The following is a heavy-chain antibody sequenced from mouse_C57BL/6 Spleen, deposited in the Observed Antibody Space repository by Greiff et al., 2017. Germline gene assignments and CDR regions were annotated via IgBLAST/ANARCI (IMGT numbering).Heavy chain of an antibody. CDR2: ISSGSSTI. CDR1: GFTFSDYG. CDR3: ARRGITTVGYAMDY. J-gene: IGHJ4*01. V-gene: IGHV5-17*01. D-gene: IGHD1-1*01. Sequence: EVKVVESGGGLVKPGGSLKLSCAASGFTFSDYGMHWVRQAPEKGLEWVAYISSGSSTIYYADTVQGRFTISRDNAKNTLFLQMTSLRSEETAMNYCARRGITTVGYAMDYWGQGTSVTVSS.